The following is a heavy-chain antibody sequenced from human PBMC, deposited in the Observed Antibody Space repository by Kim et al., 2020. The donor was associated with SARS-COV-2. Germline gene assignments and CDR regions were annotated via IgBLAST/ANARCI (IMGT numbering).Heavy chain of an antibody. CDR2: INPSGGST. CDR1: GYTFTSYY. D-gene: IGHD3-3*01. CDR3: ARIHTIFGLDAGYGMDV. Sequence: ASVKVSCKASGYTFTSYYMHWVRQAPGQGLEWMGIINPSGGSTSYAQKFQGRVTMTRDTSTSTVYMELSSLRSEDTAVYYCARIHTIFGLDAGYGMDVWGQGTTVTVSS. V-gene: IGHV1-46*01. J-gene: IGHJ6*02.